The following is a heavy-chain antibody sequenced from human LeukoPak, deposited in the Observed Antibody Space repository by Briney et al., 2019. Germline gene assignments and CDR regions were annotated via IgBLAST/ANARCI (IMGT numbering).Heavy chain of an antibody. CDR3: ASVYSSSARASGAFDI. D-gene: IGHD6-6*01. Sequence: SETLSLTCTVSGGSISRYYWSGIPHPPGKGLECIGYIYYSGSTNYNPSLKSRVTISVDTSKNQFSLKLSSVTAADTAVYYCASVYSSSARASGAFDIWGQGTMVTVSS. CDR2: IYYSGST. J-gene: IGHJ3*02. V-gene: IGHV4-59*08. CDR1: GGSISRYY.